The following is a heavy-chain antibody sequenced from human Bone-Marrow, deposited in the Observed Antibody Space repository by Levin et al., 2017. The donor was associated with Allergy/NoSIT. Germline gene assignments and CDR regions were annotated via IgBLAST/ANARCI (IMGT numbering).Heavy chain of an antibody. CDR2: ISYDGSNK. V-gene: IGHV3-30*04. CDR3: ATPRVGATTG. CDR1: GFTFSSYA. Sequence: GGSLRLSCAASGFTFSSYAMHWVRQAPGKGLEWVAVISYDGSNKYYADSVKGRFTISRDNSKNTLYLQMNSLRAEDTAVYYCATPRVGATTGWGQGTLVTVSS. D-gene: IGHD5-12*01. J-gene: IGHJ4*02.